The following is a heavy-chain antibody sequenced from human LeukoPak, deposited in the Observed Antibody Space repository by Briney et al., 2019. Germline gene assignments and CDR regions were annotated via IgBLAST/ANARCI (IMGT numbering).Heavy chain of an antibody. V-gene: IGHV3-53*01. CDR3: ARSRDSSGWYPFQH. Sequence: GGSLRLSCAASGFTVSSNNNYMSWVRQAPGKGPESVLVIYTGDRTDYADFVKGRFTISRDNSKNTLYLQMNSLRAEDTAVYYCARSRDSSGWYPFQHWGQGTLVTVSS. CDR1: GFTVSSNNNY. D-gene: IGHD6-19*01. CDR2: IYTGDRT. J-gene: IGHJ1*01.